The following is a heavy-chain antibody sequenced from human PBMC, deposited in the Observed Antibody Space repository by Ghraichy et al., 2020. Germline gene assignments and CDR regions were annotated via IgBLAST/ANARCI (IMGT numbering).Heavy chain of an antibody. Sequence: SQTLSLTCTVSGGSISSSDYYWSWIRQHPGKGLEWIGHIYYSGSTYYNPSLKSRVTISVDTSKNQFSLKLSSVTAADTAVYYCARGGGYFDWFGYFDYWGQGTLVTVSS. CDR2: IYYSGST. D-gene: IGHD3-9*01. J-gene: IGHJ4*02. CDR3: ARGGGYFDWFGYFDY. CDR1: GGSISSSDYY. V-gene: IGHV4-31*03.